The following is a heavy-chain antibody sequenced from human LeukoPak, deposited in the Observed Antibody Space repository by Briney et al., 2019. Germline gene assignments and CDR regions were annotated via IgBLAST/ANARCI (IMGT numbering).Heavy chain of an antibody. V-gene: IGHV3-48*02. CDR2: ISSSSSTI. J-gene: IGHJ3*02. CDR1: GFTFSSYS. D-gene: IGHD3-9*01. CDR3: ARDKDYDILTGYYRDDAFDI. Sequence: GGSLKVSCAASGFTFSSYSMNWVRQAPGKGLEWVSYISSSSSTIYYADSVKGRFTIFRDNAKNSLYLQMNSLRDEDTAVYYCARDKDYDILTGYYRDDAFDIWGQGTMAPVSS.